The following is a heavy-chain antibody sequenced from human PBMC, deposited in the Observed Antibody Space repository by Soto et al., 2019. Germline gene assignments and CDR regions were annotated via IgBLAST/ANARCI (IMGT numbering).Heavy chain of an antibody. Sequence: QVQLVESGGGVVQPGRSLRLSCAASGFTFSSYGMHWVRQAPGKGLEWVAVIWYDGSNKYYADSVKGRFTISRDNSKNTLYLQMNSLRAEDTAVYYCARDVPYRGLAYYYGMDVWGQGTTVTVSS. V-gene: IGHV3-33*01. J-gene: IGHJ6*02. CDR2: IWYDGSNK. CDR1: GFTFSSYG. CDR3: ARDVPYRGLAYYYGMDV. D-gene: IGHD2-2*01.